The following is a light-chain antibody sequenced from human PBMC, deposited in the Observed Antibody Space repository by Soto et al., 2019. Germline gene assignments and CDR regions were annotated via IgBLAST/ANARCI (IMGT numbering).Light chain of an antibody. J-gene: IGKJ3*01. CDR2: DAS. CDR3: QQSNSFPLT. Sequence: DIQMTQSPSSVSASVGDRVTITCRAGQGMGSRLDWYQQKPGEAPKLLIYDASSLQSGVPSRFSGSGSGTDFTLTISSLQPEDFATYYCQQSNSFPLTFGPGTKEDIK. V-gene: IGKV1-12*01. CDR1: QGMGSR.